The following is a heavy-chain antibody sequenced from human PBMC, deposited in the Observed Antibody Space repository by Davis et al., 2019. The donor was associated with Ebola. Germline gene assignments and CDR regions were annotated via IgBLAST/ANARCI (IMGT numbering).Heavy chain of an antibody. CDR1: GFTFTNYH. CDR2: LSSDSNTK. D-gene: IGHD2-15*01. V-gene: IGHV3-30-3*01. Sequence: GESLKISCAASGFTFTNYHMHWVRQSPDKGLEWVAVLSSDSNTKFYADSVKGRFTISRDNSKSTFYLQMDSLTSEDTALYYCARESSGGSFGDYWGRGTLVTVSS. CDR3: ARESSGGSFGDY. J-gene: IGHJ4*02.